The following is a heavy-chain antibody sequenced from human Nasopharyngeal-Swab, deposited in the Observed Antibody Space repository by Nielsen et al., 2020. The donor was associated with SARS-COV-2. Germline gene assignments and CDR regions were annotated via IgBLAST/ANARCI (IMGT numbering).Heavy chain of an antibody. CDR2: MSNDSYVI. D-gene: IGHD1-26*01. CDR3: ARDAGWGGKYGSNWFDP. Sequence: SLKISRAAPRFIFSDQYISWMRQAPGKGVEWLSYMSNDSYVIKYADSVKGRFTVSRDNAKNSLYLQMNSLTPEDTAMYYCARDAGWGGKYGSNWFDPWGQGTLVTVSS. J-gene: IGHJ5*02. V-gene: IGHV3-11*04. CDR1: RFIFSDQY.